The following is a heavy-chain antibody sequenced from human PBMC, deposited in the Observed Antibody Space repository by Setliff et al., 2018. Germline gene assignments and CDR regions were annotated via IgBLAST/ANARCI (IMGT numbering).Heavy chain of an antibody. CDR2: IIPMFGTA. D-gene: IGHD3-10*01. CDR3: AARCSSTSCRYYYGSGSSVPFDY. V-gene: IGHV1-69*13. CDR1: GGTFSSYA. J-gene: IGHJ4*02. Sequence: ASVKVSCKASGGTFSSYAISWVRQAPGQGLEWMGGIIPMFGTANYAQKFQGRVTITADESTSTAYMELSSLRSEDTAVYYCAARCSSTSCRYYYGSGSSVPFDYWGQGTQVTVSS.